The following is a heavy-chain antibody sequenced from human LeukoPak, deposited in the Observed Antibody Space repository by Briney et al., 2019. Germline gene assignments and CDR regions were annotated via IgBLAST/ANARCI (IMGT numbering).Heavy chain of an antibody. Sequence: PGGSLRLSCAASGFTFSSYSMNWVRQAPGKSLEWISFISRSGSTIHYAESVRGRVTISRDNARKSLHLQMKSLRVEDTAVYYCARDPYFFDLWGQGTLVTVSS. CDR2: ISRSGSTI. CDR3: ARDPYFFDL. CDR1: GFTFSSYS. V-gene: IGHV3-48*04. J-gene: IGHJ4*02.